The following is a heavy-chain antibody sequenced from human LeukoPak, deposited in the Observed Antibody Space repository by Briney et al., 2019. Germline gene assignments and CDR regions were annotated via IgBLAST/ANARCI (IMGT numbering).Heavy chain of an antibody. CDR2: IHIYRGNT. V-gene: IGHV1-18*01. CDR3: ARDVGITVADSFDP. CDR1: GYSSTNYG. D-gene: IGHD6-13*01. Sequence: ASVKVSCKASGYSSTNYGISWVRQTPGQGLEWMGWIHIYRGNTNYAQKFQGRVTMTTDTSTSTVYMEVRGLRSDDTAMYYCARDVGITVADSFDPWGQGTLVTVSS. J-gene: IGHJ5*02.